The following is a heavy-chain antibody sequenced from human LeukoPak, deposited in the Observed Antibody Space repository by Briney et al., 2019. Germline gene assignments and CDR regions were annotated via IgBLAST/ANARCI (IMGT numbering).Heavy chain of an antibody. CDR1: GGSFSGYY. CDR2: INHSGST. V-gene: IGHV4-34*01. J-gene: IGHJ4*02. CDR3: ARGRPPSGYDFSY. Sequence: LSEALSLTCAVYGGSFSGYYWSWIRQPPGKGLEWIGEINHSGSTNCNPSLKRRVTISVDTSKNQFSLKLSFVTAADTAVYYCARGRPPSGYDFSYWGQGTLVTVSS. D-gene: IGHD5-12*01.